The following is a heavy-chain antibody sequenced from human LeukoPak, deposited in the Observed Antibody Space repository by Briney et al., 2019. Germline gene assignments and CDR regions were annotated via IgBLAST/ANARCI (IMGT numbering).Heavy chain of an antibody. V-gene: IGHV4-59*01. CDR3: ARVAVNWFDP. CDR2: IYYSGST. Sequence: SETLTLTCTVSGGSISSYYWSWIRQPPGKGLEWIGYIYYSGSTNYNPSLKSRVTISVDTSKNQFSLKLSSVTAADTAVYYCARVAVNWFDPWGQGTLVTVSS. CDR1: GGSISSYY. J-gene: IGHJ5*02. D-gene: IGHD4-17*01.